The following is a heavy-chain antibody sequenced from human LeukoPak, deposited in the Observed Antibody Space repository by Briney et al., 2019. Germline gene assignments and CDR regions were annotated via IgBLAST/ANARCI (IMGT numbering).Heavy chain of an antibody. CDR2: IYYSGST. Sequence: SETLSLTCTVSGGSISSGGYYWSWIRQPPGKGLEWIGYIYYSGSTNYNPSLKSRVTISVDTSKNQFSLKLSSVTAADTAVYYWARAGSRWHFDYWGQGTLGNLSS. D-gene: IGHD6-13*01. CDR1: GGSISSGGYY. J-gene: IGHJ4*02. V-gene: IGHV4-61*08. CDR3: ARAGSRWHFDY.